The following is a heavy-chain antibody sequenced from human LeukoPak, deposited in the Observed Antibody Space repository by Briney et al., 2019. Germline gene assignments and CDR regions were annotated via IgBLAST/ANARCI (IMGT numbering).Heavy chain of an antibody. CDR2: MYYTGRT. CDR3: ARQGGSYIWFDP. CDR1: GVSISSSTYY. D-gene: IGHD1-26*01. V-gene: IGHV4-39*01. J-gene: IGHJ5*02. Sequence: PSETLSLTCTVSGVSISSSTYYWGWIRQPPGKGLEWIGSMYYTGRTYYNPSLKSRVTISVDTSKNQFSLRLRSVTAADTAVYYCARQGGSYIWFDPWGQGTLVTVSS.